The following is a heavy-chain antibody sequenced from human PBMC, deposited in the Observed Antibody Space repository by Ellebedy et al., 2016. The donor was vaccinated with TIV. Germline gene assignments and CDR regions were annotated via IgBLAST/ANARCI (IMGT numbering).Heavy chain of an antibody. CDR1: GFTFSHYY. J-gene: IGHJ5*02. Sequence: GESLKISCAASGFTFSHYYMTWVRQAPGKGLEWMGTIYPGDSETTYSPSFQGQVTISVDKSISTAYMQWSSLKASDTAMYYCARQDDNYDWSDPWGQGTLVTVSS. D-gene: IGHD4-11*01. CDR3: ARQDDNYDWSDP. V-gene: IGHV5-51*01. CDR2: IYPGDSET.